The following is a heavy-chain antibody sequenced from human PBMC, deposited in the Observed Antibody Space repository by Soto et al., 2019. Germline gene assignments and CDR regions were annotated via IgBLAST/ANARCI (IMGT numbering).Heavy chain of an antibody. D-gene: IGHD2-15*01. CDR3: AAVDIGIVVVVAATTGYAFDI. Sequence: GASVKVSCKASGFTFTSSAVQWVRQARGQRLEWIGWIVVGSGNTNYAQKFQERVTITRDMSTSTAYMELSSLRSEDTAVYYCAAVDIGIVVVVAATTGYAFDIWGQGTMVT. J-gene: IGHJ3*02. CDR2: IVVGSGNT. V-gene: IGHV1-58*01. CDR1: GFTFTSSA.